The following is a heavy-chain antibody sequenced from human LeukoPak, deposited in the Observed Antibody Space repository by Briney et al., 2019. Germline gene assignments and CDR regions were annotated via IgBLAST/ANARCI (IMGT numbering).Heavy chain of an antibody. Sequence: PSETLSLTCTVSGGSISSSNYYWGWIRQPPGKGLEWIGSIYYSGSTYYNPSLKSRVTISVDTSKNQFSLKLRSVTAADTALYYCTRHTGYISGQYSNYEDSWGQGTLVTVSS. CDR3: TRHTGYISGQYSNYEDS. D-gene: IGHD4-11*01. CDR2: IYYSGST. J-gene: IGHJ4*02. V-gene: IGHV4-39*01. CDR1: GGSISSSNYY.